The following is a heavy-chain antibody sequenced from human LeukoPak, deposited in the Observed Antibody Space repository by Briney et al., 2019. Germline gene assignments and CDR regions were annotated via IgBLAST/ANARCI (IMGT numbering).Heavy chain of an antibody. CDR3: ATDPLITIFASAGI. Sequence: ASVKVSCKVSGYTLTELSMHWVRQAPGKGLEWMGGFDPEDGETIYAQKFQGRVTMTEDTSTDTAYMDLSSLRSEDTAVYYCATDPLITIFASAGIWGQGTLVTVSS. CDR1: GYTLTELS. D-gene: IGHD3-3*01. CDR2: FDPEDGET. V-gene: IGHV1-24*01. J-gene: IGHJ4*02.